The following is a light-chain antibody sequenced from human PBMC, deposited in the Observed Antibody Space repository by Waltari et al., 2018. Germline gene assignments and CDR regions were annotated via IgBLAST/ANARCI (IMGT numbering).Light chain of an antibody. CDR3: QQSYSPLT. J-gene: IGKJ4*01. CDR2: AAS. V-gene: IGKV1-39*01. Sequence: DFQMTHSTSSLSASVGDRVNITCRASQSISTYLNCYQQKPGKAPNLLIYAASSLQSGVPSRFSGSGSGTDFTLTISSLQPEDFATYYCQQSYSPLTFGGGTKVEIK. CDR1: QSISTY.